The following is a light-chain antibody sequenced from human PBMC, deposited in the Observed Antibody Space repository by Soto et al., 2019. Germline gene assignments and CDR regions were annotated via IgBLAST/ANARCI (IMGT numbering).Light chain of an antibody. V-gene: IGKV3-11*01. CDR1: QSVSSY. CDR3: QQRSNWPRLT. CDR2: DAS. J-gene: IGKJ4*01. Sequence: EIVLTQSPATLSLSPGERATLSCRASQSVSSYLAWYQQKPGQAPRLLIYDASNRATGIPARFGGSGSGTDFTLTISSLEPEDFAVYYCQQRSNWPRLTFGGGTKVDIK.